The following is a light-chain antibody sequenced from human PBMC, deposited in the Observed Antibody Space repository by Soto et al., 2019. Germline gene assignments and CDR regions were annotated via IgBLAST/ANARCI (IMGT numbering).Light chain of an antibody. V-gene: IGLV1-47*01. J-gene: IGLJ1*01. CDR2: RNN. CDR3: AAWADSLSAYV. Sequence: QSVLTQPPSASGTPGQRVTISCSGSSSNIGSNYVYWYQQLPGTAPKLLIYRNNQRPSGVPDRFSGSKSGTSASLAISGLRSEDEADYYCAAWADSLSAYVFGTGTKLTVL. CDR1: SSNIGSNY.